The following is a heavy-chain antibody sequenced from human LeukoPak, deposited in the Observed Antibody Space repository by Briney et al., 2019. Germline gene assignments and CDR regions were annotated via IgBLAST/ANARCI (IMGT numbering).Heavy chain of an antibody. D-gene: IGHD5-18*01. V-gene: IGHV4-59*01. J-gene: IGHJ6*03. CDR2: IVYSVVA. CDR1: GDSFSSYV. CDR3: VRESTAPGGTMTTYYHYYYMDV. Sequence: SETLCLSCTLSGDSFSSYVWTWVRQPPGMGLEWIGHIVYSVVAAYNPSHPSRGAMLIDTSTTRSSLTLSSVTAADTADYYCVRESTAPGGTMTTYYHYYYMDVWGEGTTVTVSS.